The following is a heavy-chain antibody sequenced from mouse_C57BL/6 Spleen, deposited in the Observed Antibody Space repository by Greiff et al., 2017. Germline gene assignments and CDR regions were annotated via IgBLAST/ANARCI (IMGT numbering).Heavy chain of an antibody. CDR2: IDPSDSYT. V-gene: IGHV1-59*01. Sequence: QVQLQQPGAELVRPGTSVKLSCKASGYTFTSYWMHWVKQRPGQGLEWIGVIDPSDSYTNYNQKFKGKATLTVDTSSSTAYMQLSSLTSEDSAVYYCARDPNYYGKGPLFDYWRQGTTLTVSS. D-gene: IGHD1-1*01. J-gene: IGHJ2*01. CDR3: ARDPNYYGKGPLFDY. CDR1: GYTFTSYW.